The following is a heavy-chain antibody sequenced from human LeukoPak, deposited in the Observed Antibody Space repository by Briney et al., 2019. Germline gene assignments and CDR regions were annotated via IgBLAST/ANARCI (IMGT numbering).Heavy chain of an antibody. D-gene: IGHD3-22*01. J-gene: IGHJ4*02. CDR1: GGSFSGYY. Sequence: PSETLSLTCAVHGGSFSGYYWSWIRQPPGKGLEWIGEINHSGSTNYNPSLKSRVTISVDTSKNQFSLKLSSVTAADTAVYYCARRATYYYDSSGYYFDYWGQGTLVTVSS. V-gene: IGHV4-34*01. CDR3: ARRATYYYDSSGYYFDY. CDR2: INHSGST.